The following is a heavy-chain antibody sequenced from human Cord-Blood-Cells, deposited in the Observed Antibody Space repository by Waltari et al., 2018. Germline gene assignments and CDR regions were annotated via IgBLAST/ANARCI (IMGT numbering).Heavy chain of an antibody. CDR3: ARVPWVLEWLLSTDYYYGMDV. Sequence: QVQLQQWGAGLLKPSETLSLTCAVSGGSFSGYYWSWIRQPPGKGREWIGEINHSGSTNYNPSLKSRVTISVDTSKNQFSLKLSSVTAADTAVYYCARVPWVLEWLLSTDYYYGMDVWGQGTTVTVSS. V-gene: IGHV4-34*01. J-gene: IGHJ6*02. CDR2: INHSGST. D-gene: IGHD3-3*01. CDR1: GGSFSGYY.